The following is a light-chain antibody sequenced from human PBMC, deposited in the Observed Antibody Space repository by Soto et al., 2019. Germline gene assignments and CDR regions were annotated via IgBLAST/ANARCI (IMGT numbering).Light chain of an antibody. Sequence: IVLTQSPGTLSLSPGERATLSCRASQSISSSYLAWYQQRPGQAPRLLICGASTRATGIPARFSGSESGTEFTLTISSLQPEDVAAYYCQKYNSAPLTFGGGTKVDIK. CDR2: GAS. CDR3: QKYNSAPLT. J-gene: IGKJ4*01. V-gene: IGKV3-20*01. CDR1: QSISSSY.